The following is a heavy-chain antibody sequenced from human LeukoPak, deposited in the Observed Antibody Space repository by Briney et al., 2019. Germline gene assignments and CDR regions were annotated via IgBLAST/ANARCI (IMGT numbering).Heavy chain of an antibody. CDR1: GFIFSHYY. D-gene: IGHD6-13*01. V-gene: IGHV3-53*01. J-gene: IGHJ4*02. Sequence: GGSLRLSCAASGFIFSHYYMSWTRQAPGKGLEWVSLIYSRGGTSYADSVKGRFTISRDSSKNTLFLQMNSLRVEDTAVYYCARDPPGIAASGTYYWGQGTLVTVSS. CDR2: IYSRGGT. CDR3: ARDPPGIAASGTYY.